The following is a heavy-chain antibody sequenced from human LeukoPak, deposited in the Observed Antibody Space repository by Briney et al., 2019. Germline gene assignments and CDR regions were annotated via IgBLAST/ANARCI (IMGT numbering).Heavy chain of an antibody. CDR1: GXSFTSYC. J-gene: IGHJ4*02. V-gene: IGHV5-51*01. CDR2: IYPGDSDT. Sequence: GESLKISFKGSGXSFTSYCIGWVRQMPGKGLEWMGIIYPGDSDTRYSPSFEGQVTISADKSISTAYLQWSSLKASDTAMYYCASPYGSGSYYAFDYWGQGTLVTVSS. D-gene: IGHD3-10*01. CDR3: ASPYGSGSYYAFDY.